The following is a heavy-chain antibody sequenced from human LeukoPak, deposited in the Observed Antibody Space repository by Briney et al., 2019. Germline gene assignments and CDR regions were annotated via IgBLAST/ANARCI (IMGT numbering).Heavy chain of an antibody. V-gene: IGHV4-4*02. J-gene: IGHJ4*02. Sequence: PSETLSLTCAVSGDSISSQSWWSWVRQPPGKGLEWIGEIHHTGSTNYNPSLKSRVTIAVDKSKDQFSLKLTSMTAAGTAVYYCARKGLRHGYVPLDYWGQGILVTVSS. D-gene: IGHD3-22*01. CDR3: ARKGLRHGYVPLDY. CDR2: IHHTGST. CDR1: GDSISSQSW.